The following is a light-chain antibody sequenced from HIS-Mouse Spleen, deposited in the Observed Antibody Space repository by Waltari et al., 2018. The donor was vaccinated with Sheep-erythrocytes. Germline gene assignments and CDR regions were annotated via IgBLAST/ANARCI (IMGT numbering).Light chain of an antibody. CDR3: QVWDSSSDHVV. V-gene: IGLV2-14*01. Sequence: QSALTQPASVSGSPGQSITISCTGTSSDVGGYNYVSWYQQHPGKAPKLMIYEVSNRPSGVSTRFSGSKSGNTASLTISRVEAGDEADYYCQVWDSSSDHVVFGGGTKLTVL. J-gene: IGLJ2*01. CDR2: EVS. CDR1: SSDVGGYNY.